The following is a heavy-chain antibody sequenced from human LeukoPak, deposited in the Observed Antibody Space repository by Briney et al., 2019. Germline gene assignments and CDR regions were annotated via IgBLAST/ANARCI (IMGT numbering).Heavy chain of an antibody. Sequence: PGRSLRLSCAASGFTFSSYGMHWVRQAPGKGLEWVSSISSSSSYIYYADSVKGRFTISRDNAKNSLYLQMNSLRAEDTAVYYCARDHVDTAMVRSYWGQGTLVTVSS. CDR3: ARDHVDTAMVRSY. D-gene: IGHD5-18*01. CDR1: GFTFSSYG. J-gene: IGHJ4*02. CDR2: ISSSSSYI. V-gene: IGHV3-21*01.